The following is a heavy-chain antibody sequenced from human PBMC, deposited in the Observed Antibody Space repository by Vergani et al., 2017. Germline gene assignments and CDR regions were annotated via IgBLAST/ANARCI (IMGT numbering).Heavy chain of an antibody. J-gene: IGHJ6*02. V-gene: IGHV3-15*07. CDR3: TTDPRYCGDGSCYWLRDHHYYGMDV. CDR1: GFSFGNAW. D-gene: IGHD2-21*01. Sequence: EVQLVESGGGIVKPGGSLRLSCVASGFSFGNAWWNWFRRTPGKGLEWVGRIKSTFDRGTTDYAAAVKGRFTISRDDSKNTLFLQMNGLKTEDIGVYYCTTDPRYCGDGSCYWLRDHHYYGMDVWGQGTTVTVSS. CDR2: IKSTFDRGTT.